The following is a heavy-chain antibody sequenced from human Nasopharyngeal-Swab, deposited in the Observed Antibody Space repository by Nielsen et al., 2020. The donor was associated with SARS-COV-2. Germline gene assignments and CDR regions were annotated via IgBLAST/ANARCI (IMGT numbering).Heavy chain of an antibody. V-gene: IGHV4-31*03. J-gene: IGHJ4*02. Sequence: LRLSCTVSGGSISSGGYYWSWIRQHPGKGLEWIGYIYYSGSTYYNPSLKSRVTISVDTSKNQFSLKLSSVTAADTAVYYCAGSRYCSGGSCYFSFDYWGQGTLVTVSS. CDR2: IYYSGST. CDR3: AGSRYCSGGSCYFSFDY. D-gene: IGHD2-15*01. CDR1: GGSISSGGYY.